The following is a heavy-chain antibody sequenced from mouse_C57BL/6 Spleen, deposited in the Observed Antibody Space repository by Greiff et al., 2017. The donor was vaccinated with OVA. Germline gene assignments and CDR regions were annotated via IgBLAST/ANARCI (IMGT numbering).Heavy chain of an antibody. D-gene: IGHD1-1*01. J-gene: IGHJ4*01. Sequence: QVQLQQPGAELVKPGASVKLSCKASGYTFTSYWMQWVKQRPGQGLEWIGEIDPSDSYTNYNQKFKGKATLTVDTSSSTAYIQLSSLTSEDSAVYYCARGITTVEDYAMDYWGQGTSVTVSS. V-gene: IGHV1-50*01. CDR1: GYTFTSYW. CDR3: ARGITTVEDYAMDY. CDR2: IDPSDSYT.